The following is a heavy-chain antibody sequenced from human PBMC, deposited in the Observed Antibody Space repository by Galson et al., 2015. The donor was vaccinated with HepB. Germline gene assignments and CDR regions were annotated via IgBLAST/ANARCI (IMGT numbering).Heavy chain of an antibody. D-gene: IGHD5-24*01. Sequence: SVKVSCKASGYTFTEYAVNWVRQAPGQGLEWIGWINTDTANPTYAQGFTGRFVFSLDTSVNTAYLQISSLKAEDTAVYYCARRDGNNWFDPWGQGTLVTVSS. CDR3: ARRDGNNWFDP. V-gene: IGHV7-4-1*02. CDR1: GYTFTEYA. J-gene: IGHJ5*02. CDR2: INTDTANP.